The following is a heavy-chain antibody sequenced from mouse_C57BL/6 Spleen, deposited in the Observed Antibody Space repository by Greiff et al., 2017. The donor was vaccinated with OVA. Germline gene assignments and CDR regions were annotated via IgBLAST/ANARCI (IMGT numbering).Heavy chain of an antibody. D-gene: IGHD1-1*01. J-gene: IGHJ1*03. CDR1: GFTFSDYY. CDR3: ARNYYGRGYFDV. V-gene: IGHV5-16*01. Sequence: EVQRVESEGGLVQPGSSMKLSCTASGFTFSDYYMAWVRQVPEKGLEWVANINYDGSSTYYLDSLKSRFIISRDNAKNILYLQMSSLKSEDTATYYCARNYYGRGYFDVWGTGTTVTVSS. CDR2: INYDGSST.